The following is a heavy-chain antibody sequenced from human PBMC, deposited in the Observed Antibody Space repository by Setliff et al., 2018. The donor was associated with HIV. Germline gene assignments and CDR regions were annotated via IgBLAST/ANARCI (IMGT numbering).Heavy chain of an antibody. CDR1: GGSISIHY. Sequence: SETLSLTCTISGGSISIHYWSWIRQPAGKGLEWIGHIYTSGSTNYNPSLKSRVTMSVDTSKNRFSLKLSSVTAADTAVYYCARGPYYYNSSGQISAEYFQHWGQGTLITVSS. J-gene: IGHJ1*01. CDR3: ARGPYYYNSSGQISAEYFQH. V-gene: IGHV4-4*07. D-gene: IGHD3-22*01. CDR2: IYTSGST.